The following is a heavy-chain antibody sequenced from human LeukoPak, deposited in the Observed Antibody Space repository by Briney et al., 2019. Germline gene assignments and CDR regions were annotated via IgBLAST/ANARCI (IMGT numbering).Heavy chain of an antibody. V-gene: IGHV5-51*01. CDR3: ARAYHGNHYWEFDP. CDR1: GYSCTDYC. J-gene: IGHJ5*02. Sequence: GESLNISCLYSGYSCTDYCICWFRQMPAKELEWLVIILAYDSETVYSPSFQGQVTISADKSISTSFLQWSSLKASDTAMYYCARAYHGNHYWEFDPWGQGTLVTVSS. D-gene: IGHD4-23*01. CDR2: ILAYDSET.